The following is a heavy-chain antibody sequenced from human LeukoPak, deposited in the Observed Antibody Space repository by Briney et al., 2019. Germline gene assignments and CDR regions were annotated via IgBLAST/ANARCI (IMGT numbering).Heavy chain of an antibody. D-gene: IGHD3-9*01. CDR3: AKADSRYSRSYYYYGMDV. Sequence: PGGSLRLSCVASGFTFSSCAMSWVRQAPGKGLEWVSAITGSGGSTYYADSVKGRFTISRDNSKSTLYLQMNSLRAEDTAVYYCAKADSRYSRSYYYYGMDVWGKGTTVTVSS. J-gene: IGHJ6*04. V-gene: IGHV3-23*01. CDR2: ITGSGGST. CDR1: GFTFSSCA.